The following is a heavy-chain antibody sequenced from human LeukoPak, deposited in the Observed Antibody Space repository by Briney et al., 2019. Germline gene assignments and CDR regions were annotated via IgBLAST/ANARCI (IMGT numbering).Heavy chain of an antibody. V-gene: IGHV4-61*02. Sequence: SETLSLTCTVSGGSISSGSYYWSWIRQPAGKGLEWIGRIYTSGSTNYNPSLKSRVTISVDTSKNQFSLKLSSVTAADTAVYYCARDRPGSGSTLNWFDPWGQGTLVTVSS. CDR3: ARDRPGSGSTLNWFDP. D-gene: IGHD3-10*01. CDR1: GGSISSGSYY. J-gene: IGHJ5*02. CDR2: IYTSGST.